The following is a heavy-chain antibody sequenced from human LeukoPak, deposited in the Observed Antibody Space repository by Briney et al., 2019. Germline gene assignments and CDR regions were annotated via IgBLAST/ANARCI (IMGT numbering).Heavy chain of an antibody. CDR1: GFTVSSNS. CDR3: AHSMVRGVYYFDY. J-gene: IGHJ4*02. Sequence: HPGGSLRLSCTVSGFTVSSNSMSWVRQAPGKGLEWVSFIYSDNTHYSDSVKGRFTISRDNSKNTLYLQMNSLRAEDTAVYYCAHSMVRGVYYFDYWGQGTLVTVSS. CDR2: IYSDNT. V-gene: IGHV3-53*01. D-gene: IGHD3-10*01.